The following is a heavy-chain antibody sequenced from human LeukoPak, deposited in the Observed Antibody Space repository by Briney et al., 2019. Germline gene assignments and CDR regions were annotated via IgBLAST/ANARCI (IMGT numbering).Heavy chain of an antibody. Sequence: SETLSLTCTVSGGSISSGGHFWSWIRQHPGKGLEWIGYIYYSGSTYYNPSLKSRVTISVDTSKNQFSLKLSSVTAADTAVYYCAREHYGSGSYGPNYWGQGTLVTVSS. J-gene: IGHJ4*02. V-gene: IGHV4-30-4*01. D-gene: IGHD3-10*01. CDR3: AREHYGSGSYGPNY. CDR1: GGSISSGGHF. CDR2: IYYSGST.